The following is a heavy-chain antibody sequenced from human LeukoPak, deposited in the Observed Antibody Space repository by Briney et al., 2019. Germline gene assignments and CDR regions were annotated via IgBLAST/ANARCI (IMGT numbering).Heavy chain of an antibody. J-gene: IGHJ4*02. D-gene: IGHD6-13*01. CDR2: IYSGGST. Sequence: GGSLRLSCAASGFSLSTYAMSWVRQAPGKGLEWVSVIYSGGSTYYADSVKGRFTISRDNSKNTLYLQMNSLRAEDTAVYYCARDRLSSSSWYAPFDYWGQGTLVTVSS. CDR3: ARDRLSSSSWYAPFDY. CDR1: GFSLSTYA. V-gene: IGHV3-66*02.